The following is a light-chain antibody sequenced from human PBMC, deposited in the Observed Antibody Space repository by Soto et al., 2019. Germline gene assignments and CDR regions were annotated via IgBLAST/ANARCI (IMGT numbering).Light chain of an antibody. Sequence: ETLMTQSAATLSVSPGERVTLSCRASQSVNSNLAWYQQKPGQAPRLLIYGASTRVTGIPARFSGSGSGTDFTPAISSLQSEDFAVYYCQQYNNWPRTFGQGTKVEIK. CDR1: QSVNSN. J-gene: IGKJ1*01. CDR2: GAS. V-gene: IGKV3-15*01. CDR3: QQYNNWPRT.